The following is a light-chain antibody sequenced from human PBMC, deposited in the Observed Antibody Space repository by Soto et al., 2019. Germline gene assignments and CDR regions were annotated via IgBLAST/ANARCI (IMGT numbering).Light chain of an antibody. V-gene: IGLV2-14*01. Sequence: QSVLTQPASVSGSPGQSITISCTGTSSDVGGYNYVSWYQQHPGKAPKLMIYDVSNRPSGVSNRFSGSKSGNTASLTISGLHAEDVADYYCSSYTSSSTLAFGGVTKVTVL. CDR3: SSYTSSSTLA. CDR2: DVS. CDR1: SSDVGGYNY. J-gene: IGLJ2*01.